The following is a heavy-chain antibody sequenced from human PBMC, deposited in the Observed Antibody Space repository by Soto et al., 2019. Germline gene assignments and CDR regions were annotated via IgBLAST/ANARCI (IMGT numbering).Heavy chain of an antibody. CDR2: INHSGST. CDR3: ARASIGEASGWYDVRYYYYYGMDI. J-gene: IGHJ6*02. CDR1: GGSFSGYY. Sequence: SETLSLTCAVYGGSFSGYYWSWIRQPPGKGLEWIGEINHSGSTNYNPSLKSRVTISVDTSKNQFSLKLSSVTAADTAVYYCARASIGEASGWYDVRYYYYYGMDIWGQGTTVTVSS. D-gene: IGHD6-19*01. V-gene: IGHV4-34*01.